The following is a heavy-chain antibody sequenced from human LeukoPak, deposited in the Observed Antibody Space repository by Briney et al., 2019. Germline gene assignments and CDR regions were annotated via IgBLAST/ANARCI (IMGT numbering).Heavy chain of an antibody. CDR3: ALTNGGRYCSGGSCFYFDY. V-gene: IGHV3-23*01. D-gene: IGHD2-15*01. CDR2: ISGSGGST. Sequence: PGGSLRLSCAACGFTFSSYGMSWVRQAPGKGLEWVSAISGSGGSTYYADSVKGRFTISRDNSKNTLYLQMNSLRAEDTAVYYCALTNGGRYCSGGSCFYFDYWGQGTLVTVSS. CDR1: GFTFSSYG. J-gene: IGHJ4*02.